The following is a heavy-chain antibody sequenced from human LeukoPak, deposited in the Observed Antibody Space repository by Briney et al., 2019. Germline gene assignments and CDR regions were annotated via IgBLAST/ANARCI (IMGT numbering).Heavy chain of an antibody. CDR1: GGSISSYY. J-gene: IGHJ4*02. D-gene: IGHD4-17*01. Sequence: PSETLSLTCTVSGGSISSYYWSWIRQPPGKGLEWIGSIYYSGSTYYNPSLKSRVTISLDTSKNQFSLKLTSVTAADTAVYYCAFNPMTTVTSYYFDYWGQGTLVTVSS. CDR3: AFNPMTTVTSYYFDY. CDR2: IYYSGST. V-gene: IGHV4-59*05.